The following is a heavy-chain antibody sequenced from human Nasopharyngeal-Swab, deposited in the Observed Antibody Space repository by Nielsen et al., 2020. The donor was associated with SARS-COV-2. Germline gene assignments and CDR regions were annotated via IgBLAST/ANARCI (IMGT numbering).Heavy chain of an antibody. J-gene: IGHJ4*02. V-gene: IGHV6-1*01. D-gene: IGHD3-3*01. CDR3: ARVGPRHYDCWSGYSFDY. Sequence: SETLSLTCAISGDSVSSNSAAWNWIRQSPSRGLEWLGRTYYRSKWYNDYAVSVKSRITINPDTSKNQFSLQLNSVTPEDTAVYYCARVGPRHYDCWSGYSFDYWGQGTLVTVSS. CDR2: TYYRSKWYN. CDR1: GDSVSSNSAA.